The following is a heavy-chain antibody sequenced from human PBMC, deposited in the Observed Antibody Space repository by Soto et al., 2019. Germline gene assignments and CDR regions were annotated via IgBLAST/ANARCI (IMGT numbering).Heavy chain of an antibody. CDR2: IYYSGST. CDR1: GGSISSGDYY. CDR3: AGQTRYSSSWDYFDY. J-gene: IGHJ4*02. V-gene: IGHV4-30-4*01. Sequence: SETLSLTCTVSGGSISSGDYYWSWIRQPPGKGLEWIGYIYYSGSTYYNPSLKSRVTISVDTSKNQFSLKLSSVTAADTAVYYCAGQTRYSSSWDYFDYWGQGTLVTVPS. D-gene: IGHD6-13*01.